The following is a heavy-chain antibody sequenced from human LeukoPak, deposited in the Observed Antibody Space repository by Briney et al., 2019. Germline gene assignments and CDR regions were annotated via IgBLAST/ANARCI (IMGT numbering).Heavy chain of an antibody. CDR2: ISSSGSTI. D-gene: IGHD2-2*01. V-gene: IGHV3-48*03. CDR1: GFTFSSYE. J-gene: IGHJ3*02. Sequence: GGSLRLSCAASGFTFSSYEMNWVRQAPGKGLEWVSYISSSGSTIYYADSVKGRFTISRDNAKNSVYLQMNSLGAEDTAVYYCARDIKGQYQDAFDIWGQGTMVTVSS. CDR3: ARDIKGQYQDAFDI.